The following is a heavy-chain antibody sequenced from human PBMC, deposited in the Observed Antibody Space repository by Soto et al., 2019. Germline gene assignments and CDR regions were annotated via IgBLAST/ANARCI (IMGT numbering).Heavy chain of an antibody. Sequence: SVKVSCKASGFTFTSSAVQWVRQARGQRLEWIGWIVVGSGNTNYAQKFQERVTITRDMSTSTAYMELSSLRSEDTAVYYCAAGLSDYYYYGMDVWGQGTTVTVS. CDR1: GFTFTSSA. J-gene: IGHJ6*02. CDR3: AAGLSDYYYYGMDV. V-gene: IGHV1-58*01. CDR2: IVVGSGNT.